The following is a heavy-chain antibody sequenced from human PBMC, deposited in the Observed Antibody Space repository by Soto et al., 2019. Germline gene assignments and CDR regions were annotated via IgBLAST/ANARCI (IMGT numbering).Heavy chain of an antibody. D-gene: IGHD3-3*01. CDR2: IYPGDSDT. CDR3: ARGLRFLEWLPPDAFDI. J-gene: IGHJ3*02. CDR1: GYSFTSYW. Sequence: TGESLKISCRGSGYSFTSYWIGWVRQMPGKGLEWMGIIYPGDSDTRYSPSFQGQATISADKSISTAYLQWSSLKASDTAMYYCARGLRFLEWLPPDAFDIWGQGTMVTVSS. V-gene: IGHV5-51*01.